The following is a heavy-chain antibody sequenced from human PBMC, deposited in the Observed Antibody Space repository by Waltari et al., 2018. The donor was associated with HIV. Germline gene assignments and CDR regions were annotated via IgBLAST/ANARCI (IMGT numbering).Heavy chain of an antibody. CDR1: GDRFSNYF. V-gene: IGHV1-2*06. Sequence: QTLLVQSESEVRAPGASVVLSCKASGDRFSNYFLYWLRQAPVQGLEWMCRLNPDTDDTTYSQTFRTRGTMSGDTSSTSTYMERTRLTAADTATYFCARGEDVSLTHLPPGFRLEFWGKGSLVSVSS. D-gene: IGHD2-15*01. CDR3: ARGEDVSLTHLPPGFRLEF. CDR2: LNPDTDDT. J-gene: IGHJ4*02.